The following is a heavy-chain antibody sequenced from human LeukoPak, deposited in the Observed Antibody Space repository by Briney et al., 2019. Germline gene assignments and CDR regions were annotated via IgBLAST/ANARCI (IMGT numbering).Heavy chain of an antibody. V-gene: IGHV3-30*18. Sequence: GGSLRLSCAASGFTFSSYGMHWVRQAPGKGLDWVAVISYDGSNKYYADSVKGRFTISRDNSKNTLYLQMNRLRAEDTAVYYCAKDSPLTGAGYYYYYYGMDVWGKGTTVTVSS. CDR2: ISYDGSNK. J-gene: IGHJ6*04. D-gene: IGHD1-14*01. CDR1: GFTFSSYG. CDR3: AKDSPLTGAGYYYYYYGMDV.